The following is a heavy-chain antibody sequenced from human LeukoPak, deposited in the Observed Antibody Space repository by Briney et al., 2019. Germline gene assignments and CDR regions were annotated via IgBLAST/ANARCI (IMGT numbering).Heavy chain of an antibody. CDR2: IYYSGST. D-gene: IGHD6-13*01. CDR3: ARHVVAAAGTYYYCYYGMDV. J-gene: IGHJ6*02. CDR1: GGSISSYY. Sequence: SETLSLTCTVSGGSISSYYWSWIRQPPGKGLEWIGYIYYSGSTNYNPSLKSRVTISVDTSKNQFSLKLSSVTAADTAVYYCARHVVAAAGTYYYCYYGMDVWGQGTTVTVSS. V-gene: IGHV4-59*08.